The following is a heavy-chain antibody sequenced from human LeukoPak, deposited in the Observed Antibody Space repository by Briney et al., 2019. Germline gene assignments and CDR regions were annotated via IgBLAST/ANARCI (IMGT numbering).Heavy chain of an antibody. V-gene: IGHV3-30*04. D-gene: IGHD3-3*01. CDR2: ISYDGSNK. J-gene: IGHJ4*02. Sequence: GGSLRLSCAASGFTFSSYAMHWVRQAPSEGLEWVAVISYDGSNKYYADSVKGRFTISRDNSKNTLYLQMNGLRAEDTAVYYCARGYDFWSGYPPYYFDYWGQGTLVTVSS. CDR3: ARGYDFWSGYPPYYFDY. CDR1: GFTFSSYA.